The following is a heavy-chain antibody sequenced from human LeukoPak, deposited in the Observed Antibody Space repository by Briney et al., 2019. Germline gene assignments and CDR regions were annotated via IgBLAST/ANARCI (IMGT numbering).Heavy chain of an antibody. CDR1: GYTLSELF. CDR3: ATAGYTNNWYYFDY. V-gene: IGHV1-24*01. Sequence: ASVKVACKVSGYTLSELFIHWVRQAPGKGLEWMGGLDPEDAETIYAQKFQGRVSMTEDTSTDTAYMELSSLRSEDTAVHYCATAGYTNNWYYFDYWGQGTLVTVSS. J-gene: IGHJ4*02. CDR2: LDPEDAET. D-gene: IGHD6-13*01.